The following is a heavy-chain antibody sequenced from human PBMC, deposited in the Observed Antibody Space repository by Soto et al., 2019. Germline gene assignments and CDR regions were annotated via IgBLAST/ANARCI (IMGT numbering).Heavy chain of an antibody. Sequence: GASVKVSCKASGGTFSSYAISWVRQAPGQGLEWMGGIIPIFGTANYAQKFQGRVTITADESTSTAYMELSSLRSEDTAVYYCARGEQRVVRGVQPFYYYYGMDVWGQGTTVTVSS. J-gene: IGHJ6*02. D-gene: IGHD3-10*01. CDR1: GGTFSSYA. CDR2: IIPIFGTA. CDR3: ARGEQRVVRGVQPFYYYYGMDV. V-gene: IGHV1-69*13.